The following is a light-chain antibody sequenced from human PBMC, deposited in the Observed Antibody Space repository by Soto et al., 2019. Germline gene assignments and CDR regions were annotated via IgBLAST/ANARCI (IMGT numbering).Light chain of an antibody. V-gene: IGKV3-20*01. Sequence: IVLPQSPETLSLSPGERATLSCRASQSVSSSYLAWYQQKPGQAPWLLIYAASRRSTGISGRFSGSGSGTDFTLTIDRLEPEDFAVYYCQQYGTSPITFGQGTRLEN. CDR3: QQYGTSPIT. CDR1: QSVSSSY. CDR2: AAS. J-gene: IGKJ5*01.